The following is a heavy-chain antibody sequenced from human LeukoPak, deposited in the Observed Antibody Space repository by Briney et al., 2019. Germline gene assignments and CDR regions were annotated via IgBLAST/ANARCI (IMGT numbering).Heavy chain of an antibody. CDR1: GYTFTSYG. D-gene: IGHD3-10*01. J-gene: IGHJ4*02. V-gene: IGHV1-18*01. Sequence: ASVKVSCKAPGYTFTSYGISWVRQAPGQGLEWMGWINPYNGNTNYAQKFQGRVTMTRDTSISTAYMELSRLRSDDTAVYYCARDYSSVRGIDWGQGTLVTVSS. CDR3: ARDYSSVRGID. CDR2: INPYNGNT.